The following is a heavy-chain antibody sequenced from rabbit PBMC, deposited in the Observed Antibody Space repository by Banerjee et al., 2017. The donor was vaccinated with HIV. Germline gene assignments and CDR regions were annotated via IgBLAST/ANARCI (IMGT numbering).Heavy chain of an antibody. J-gene: IGHJ4*01. CDR3: ARGGGL. V-gene: IGHV1S7*01. CDR1: GFDFTSYY. Sequence: QLVESGGGLVQPGGSLKLSCKGSGFDFTSYYMSWVRQAPGKGLEWIGYIDPVFGSAYYASWVNGRFSISRENTQNTVSLQLNSLTAADTATYFCARGGGLWGPGTLVTVS. CDR2: IDPVFGSA.